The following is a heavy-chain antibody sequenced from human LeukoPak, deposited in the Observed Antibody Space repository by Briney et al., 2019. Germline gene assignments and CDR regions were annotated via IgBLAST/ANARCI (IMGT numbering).Heavy chain of an antibody. Sequence: GGSLRLSCVASGFTFSSNGMHWVRQAPGKGLEWVTFIRYDGSNKYYADSVKGRFTISRDNSKNTLYLQMNSLRAEDTAVYYCAKGLAAAAPYNWFDPWGQGTLVTVSS. CDR3: AKGLAAAAPYNWFDP. V-gene: IGHV3-30*02. CDR1: GFTFSSNG. D-gene: IGHD6-13*01. CDR2: IRYDGSNK. J-gene: IGHJ5*02.